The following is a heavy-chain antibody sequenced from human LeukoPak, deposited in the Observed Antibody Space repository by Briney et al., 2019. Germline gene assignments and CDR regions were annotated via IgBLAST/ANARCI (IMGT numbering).Heavy chain of an antibody. D-gene: IGHD6-19*01. J-gene: IGHJ4*02. Sequence: GGSLRLSCAASGFTFSTYAMTWVRQAPGKGLEWVASSSPSGESTKDAESVKGRFTISRDNSKNMLYLQMNSLRVEDTAVYYCAKGGPASYNTGWSYFDYWGQGTLVTVSS. CDR3: AKGGPASYNTGWSYFDY. V-gene: IGHV3-23*01. CDR1: GFTFSTYA. CDR2: SSPSGEST.